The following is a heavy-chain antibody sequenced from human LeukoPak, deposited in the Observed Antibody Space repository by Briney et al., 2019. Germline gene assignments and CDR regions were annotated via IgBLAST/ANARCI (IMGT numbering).Heavy chain of an antibody. CDR1: GFTFSSYA. CDR3: ARDTTYCSGGSCYALFDY. D-gene: IGHD2-15*01. J-gene: IGHJ4*02. V-gene: IGHV3-30-3*01. CDR2: TSYDGSNK. Sequence: SGGSLRLSCAASGFTFSSYAMHWVRQAPGKGLEWVAVTSYDGSNKYYADSVKGRFTISRDNSKNTLYLQMNSLRAEDTAVYYCARDTTYCSGGSCYALFDYWGQGTLVTVSS.